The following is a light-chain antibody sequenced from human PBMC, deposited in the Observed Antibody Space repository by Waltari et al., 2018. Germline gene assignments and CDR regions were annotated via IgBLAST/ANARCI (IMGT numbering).Light chain of an antibody. V-gene: IGLV3-1*01. CDR1: KLGNKY. J-gene: IGLJ1*01. CDR3: QTWDSNNAAV. CDR2: QDN. Sequence: SSELMQPPSVSVAPGQTAEINCSGEKLGNKYACWYQQKAGQSPILVIYQDNRRPSGIPERFSGSNSENIATLTISGAQAVDEADYYCQTWDSNNAAVFGTGTKVTVL.